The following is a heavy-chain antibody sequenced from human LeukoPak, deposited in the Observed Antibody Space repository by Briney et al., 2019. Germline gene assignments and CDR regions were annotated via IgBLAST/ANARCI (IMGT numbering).Heavy chain of an antibody. CDR2: IYSGGTT. CDR3: ARDSYYGSGSYYRYTFDY. CDR1: GFTVSSNY. V-gene: IGHV3-53*01. Sequence: PGGSLRLSCAASGFTVSSNYMGWVRQAPGKGLEWVSVIYSGGTTYYADSVKGRFTISRDNSKNTLYLQMNSPRAEDTAVYYCARDSYYGSGSYYRYTFDYWGQGTLVTVSS. D-gene: IGHD3-10*01. J-gene: IGHJ4*02.